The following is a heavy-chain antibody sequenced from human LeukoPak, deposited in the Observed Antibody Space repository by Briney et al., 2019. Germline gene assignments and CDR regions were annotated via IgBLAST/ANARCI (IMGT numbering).Heavy chain of an antibody. V-gene: IGHV4-4*09. D-gene: IGHD3-10*01. J-gene: IGHJ2*01. Sequence: TSVTLSLTRTVSGGSINSYYWGWIRQPPGNGLEWIGLKYPSGSTTYNPSVKSRVSISVDTSKNQVSLTVSSVAAADTAVYYCARLAIRSTWYFDLWGRGTLVSVSS. CDR3: ARLAIRSTWYFDL. CDR2: KYPSGST. CDR1: GGSINSYY.